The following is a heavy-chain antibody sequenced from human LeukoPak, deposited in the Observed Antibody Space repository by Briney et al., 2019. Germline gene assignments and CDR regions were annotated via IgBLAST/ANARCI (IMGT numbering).Heavy chain of an antibody. Sequence: PSETLSLTCAVSGGSISSGGYSWSWIRQPPGKGLEWIGYIYHSGSTYYNPSLKSRVTISVDRSKNQFSLKLSSVTAAGTAVYYCARGAKGFDYWGQGTLVTVSS. CDR1: GGSISSGGYS. CDR2: IYHSGST. V-gene: IGHV4-30-2*01. J-gene: IGHJ4*02. CDR3: ARGAKGFDY.